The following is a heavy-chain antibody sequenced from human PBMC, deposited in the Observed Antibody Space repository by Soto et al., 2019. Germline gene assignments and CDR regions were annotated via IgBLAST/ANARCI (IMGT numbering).Heavy chain of an antibody. J-gene: IGHJ6*02. CDR3: ARAFYQMLSNTYYYYGMDV. Sequence: ASVKVSCRASGYTFTSYDINWGRQATGQGREWMGWMNPNSGNTGYAQKFQGRVTMTRNTSISTAYMELSSLRSEDAAVYYCARAFYQMLSNTYYYYGMDVWG. CDR2: MNPNSGNT. CDR1: GYTFTSYD. V-gene: IGHV1-8*01. D-gene: IGHD2-2*01.